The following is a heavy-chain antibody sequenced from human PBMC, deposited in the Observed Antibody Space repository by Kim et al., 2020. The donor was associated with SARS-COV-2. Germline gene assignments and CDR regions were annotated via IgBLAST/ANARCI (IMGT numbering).Heavy chain of an antibody. CDR3: ARVKGGKGIHAFDI. CDR1: GGSISSGSYY. D-gene: IGHD3-16*01. J-gene: IGHJ3*02. V-gene: IGHV4-61*02. Sequence: SETLSLTCTVSGGSISSGSYYWSWIRQPAGKGLEWIGRIYTSGSTNYNPSLKSRVTISVDTSKNQFSLKLSSVTAADTAVYYCARVKGGKGIHAFDIWGQGTMVTVSS. CDR2: IYTSGST.